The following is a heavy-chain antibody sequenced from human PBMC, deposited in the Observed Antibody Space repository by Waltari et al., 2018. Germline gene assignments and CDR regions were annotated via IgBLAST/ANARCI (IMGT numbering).Heavy chain of an antibody. CDR3: RGTYYYDSSTSGVAFDI. CDR2: IIPIFGTA. Sequence: QVQLVQSGAEVKKPGSSVKVSCKASGGTFSSYATSWVRQAPGQGLEWMGGIIPIFGTANYAQKFQGRVTITADESTSTAYMELSSLRSEDTAVYYCRGTYYYDSSTSGVAFDIWGQGTMVTVSS. V-gene: IGHV1-69*01. CDR1: GGTFSSYA. J-gene: IGHJ3*02. D-gene: IGHD3-22*01.